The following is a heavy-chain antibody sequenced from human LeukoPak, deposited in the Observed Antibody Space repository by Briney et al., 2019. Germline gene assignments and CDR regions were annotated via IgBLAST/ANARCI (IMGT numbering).Heavy chain of an antibody. CDR1: GYTFTSYG. D-gene: IGHD2-2*01. J-gene: IGHJ4*02. CDR2: INPSGGST. Sequence: ASVKVSCKASGYTFTSYGISWVRQAPGQGLEWMGIINPSGGSTSYAQKFQGRVTMTRDTSTSTVYMELSSLRSEDTAVYYCAREEDCSSTSCHVPFDYWGQGTLVTVSS. CDR3: AREEDCSSTSCHVPFDY. V-gene: IGHV1-46*01.